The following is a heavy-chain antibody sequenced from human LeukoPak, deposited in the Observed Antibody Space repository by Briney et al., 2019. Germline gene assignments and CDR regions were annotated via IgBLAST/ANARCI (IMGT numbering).Heavy chain of an antibody. CDR1: GFTFRNYA. V-gene: IGHV3-64*01. D-gene: IGHD6-19*01. J-gene: IGHJ4*02. CDR3: TREARSGGWHLDS. CDR2: INDNGDST. Sequence: GGSLRLSCAASGFTFRNYAIHWVRQAPGKGLKFVSAINDNGDSTFYANSVKGRFTASRDNSRNTAYLQMDSVTTEDLAVYYCTREARSGGWHLDSWGQGILVSVSS.